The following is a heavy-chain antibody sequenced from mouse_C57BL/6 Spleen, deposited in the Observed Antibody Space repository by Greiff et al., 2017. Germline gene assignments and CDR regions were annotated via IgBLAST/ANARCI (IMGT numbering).Heavy chain of an antibody. CDR1: GFTFSDYY. Sequence: DVHLVESGGGLVQPGGSLKLSCAASGFTFSDYYMYWVRPTPEKRLEWVAYISNGGGSTYYPDTVKGRFTISRDNAKNTLYLQMSRLKSEDTAMYYCARHHYGSSGNFDVWGTGTTVTVSS. CDR2: ISNGGGST. J-gene: IGHJ1*03. V-gene: IGHV5-12*01. D-gene: IGHD1-1*01. CDR3: ARHHYGSSGNFDV.